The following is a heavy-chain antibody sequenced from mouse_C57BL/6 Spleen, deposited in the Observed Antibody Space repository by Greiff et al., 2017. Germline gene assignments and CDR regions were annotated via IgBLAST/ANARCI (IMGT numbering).Heavy chain of an antibody. Sequence: QVQLQQPGAELVKPGASVKMSCMASGYTFTSYWITWVKQRPGQGLEWIGDFYPGSGRTTYNEKFKSKATLTVDTSSSTAYMQLSSLTSEDSAVYYCARGHYGSSYDYAMDYWGQGTSVTVSS. V-gene: IGHV1-55*01. J-gene: IGHJ4*01. D-gene: IGHD1-1*01. CDR3: ARGHYGSSYDYAMDY. CDR2: FYPGSGRT. CDR1: GYTFTSYW.